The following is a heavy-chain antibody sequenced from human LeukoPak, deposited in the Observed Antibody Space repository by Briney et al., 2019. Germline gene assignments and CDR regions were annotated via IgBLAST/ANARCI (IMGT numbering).Heavy chain of an antibody. CDR2: INPSGGST. CDR3: ASRLHGNYYGSGSYPYYFDY. J-gene: IGHJ4*02. D-gene: IGHD3-10*01. Sequence: ASVKVSCKASGYTFTSYYMHWVRQAPGQGLERMGIINPSGGSTSYAQKFQGRVTMTRDTSTSTVYMELSSLRSEDTAVYYCASRLHGNYYGSGSYPYYFDYWGQGTLVTVSS. V-gene: IGHV1-46*01. CDR1: GYTFTSYY.